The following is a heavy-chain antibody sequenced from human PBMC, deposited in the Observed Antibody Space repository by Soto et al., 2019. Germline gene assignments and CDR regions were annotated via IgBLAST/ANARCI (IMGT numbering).Heavy chain of an antibody. D-gene: IGHD2-8*01. CDR3: ARDNGMAGSFDP. CDR2: ITAGSGTK. V-gene: IGHV3-48*02. J-gene: IGHJ5*02. CDR1: GFTFSSYS. Sequence: EVHLVESGGGLVQPGGSLRLSCAASGFTFSSYSMNWVRQAPGKGLEWVSYITAGSGTKYYADSVKGRFTISRDNAKNSLYLQMSSLRDEDTAVYYCARDNGMAGSFDPWGQGTLVIVSS.